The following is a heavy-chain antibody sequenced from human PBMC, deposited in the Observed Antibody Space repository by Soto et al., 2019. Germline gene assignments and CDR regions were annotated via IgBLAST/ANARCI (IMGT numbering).Heavy chain of an antibody. CDR3: ARDPSSEYGSSRHYFDL. CDR1: GGSISSSSYY. V-gene: IGHV4-39*02. CDR2: IYYSGST. J-gene: IGHJ4*02. D-gene: IGHD2-15*01. Sequence: SETLSLTCTVSGGSISSSSYYWGWIRQPPGKGLEWIGSIYYSGSTYYNPSLKSRFTISRDNAKNSLYLQMDRLKADDAAVYYCARDPSSEYGSSRHYFDLWGQGALVTVSS.